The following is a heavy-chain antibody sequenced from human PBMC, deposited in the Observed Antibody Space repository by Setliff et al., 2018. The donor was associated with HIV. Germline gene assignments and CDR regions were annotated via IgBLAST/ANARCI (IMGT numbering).Heavy chain of an antibody. Sequence: PSETLSLTCTVSGGSISSYYWSWIRQPPGKGLEWIGYIYYSGSTNYNPSLKSRVTISVDTSKNHFSLKLRSVTAADTAVYYCARANYDYVWGSYRPPDAFDIWGQGTMVTVSS. CDR2: IYYSGST. D-gene: IGHD3-16*02. CDR1: GGSISSYY. V-gene: IGHV4-59*01. CDR3: ARANYDYVWGSYRPPDAFDI. J-gene: IGHJ3*02.